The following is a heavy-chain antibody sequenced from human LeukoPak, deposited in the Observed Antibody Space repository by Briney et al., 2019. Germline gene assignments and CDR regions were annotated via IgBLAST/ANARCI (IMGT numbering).Heavy chain of an antibody. CDR2: ISSSSSYI. CDR3: ARVSTVTLAFDY. V-gene: IGHV3-21*01. CDR1: GFTFSSYS. D-gene: IGHD4-11*01. Sequence: GGSLRLSCAASGFTFSSYSMNWVRQAPGKGLEWVSSISSSSSYIYYADSVKGRFTISRDTAKTSLYLQMNSLRAEDTAVYYCARVSTVTLAFDYWGQGTLVTVSS. J-gene: IGHJ4*02.